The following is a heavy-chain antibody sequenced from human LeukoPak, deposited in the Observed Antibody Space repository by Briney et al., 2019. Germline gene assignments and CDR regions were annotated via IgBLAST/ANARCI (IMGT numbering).Heavy chain of an antibody. J-gene: IGHJ6*04. V-gene: IGHV3-48*03. CDR3: AELGVTMFGGV. D-gene: IGHD3-10*02. CDR1: GFTFSSYE. Sequence: GGSLRLSCAASGFTFSSYEMNWVRQAPGKGLEWVSYISSSGSTIYYADSVKGRFTISRDNAKNSLYLQMNSLRAEDTAVYYCAELGVTMFGGVWGKGTTVTISS. CDR2: ISSSGSTI.